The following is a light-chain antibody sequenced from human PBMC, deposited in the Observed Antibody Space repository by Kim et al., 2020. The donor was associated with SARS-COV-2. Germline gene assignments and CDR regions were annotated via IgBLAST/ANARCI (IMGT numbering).Light chain of an antibody. CDR3: QAWDSSTAGAV. Sequence: SPGQTARITCSGDKLGDKYASWYQQKPGQSPVLVIYQDSKRPSGIPERFSGSNSGNTATLTISGTQALDEADYYCQAWDSSTAGAVFGGGTKLTVL. CDR2: QDS. J-gene: IGLJ2*01. V-gene: IGLV3-1*01. CDR1: KLGDKY.